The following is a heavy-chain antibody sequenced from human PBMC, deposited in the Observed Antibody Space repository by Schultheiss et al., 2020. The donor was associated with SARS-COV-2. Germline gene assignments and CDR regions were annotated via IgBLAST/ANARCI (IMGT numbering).Heavy chain of an antibody. J-gene: IGHJ6*02. Sequence: SETLSLTCTVSGGSISSYYWSWIRQPPGKGLEWIGYIYHSGSTYYNPSLKSRVTISVDTSKNQFSLKLSSVTAADTAVYYCARSTVAGVYYYGMDVWGQGTTVTVSS. D-gene: IGHD6-19*01. V-gene: IGHV4-59*01. CDR1: GGSISSYY. CDR2: IYHSGST. CDR3: ARSTVAGVYYYGMDV.